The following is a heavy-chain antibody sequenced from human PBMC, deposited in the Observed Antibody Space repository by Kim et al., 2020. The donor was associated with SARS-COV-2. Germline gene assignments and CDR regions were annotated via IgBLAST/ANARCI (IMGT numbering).Heavy chain of an antibody. CDR2: IYYSGST. Sequence: SETLSLTCTVSGGSISSYYWSWIRQPPGKGLEWIGYIYYSGSTNYNPSLKSRVTISVDTSKNQFSLKLSSVTAADTAVYYCARVGGEGYCSGGSCYSDYWGQGTLVTVSS. J-gene: IGHJ4*02. CDR3: ARVGGEGYCSGGSCYSDY. D-gene: IGHD2-15*01. V-gene: IGHV4-59*13. CDR1: GGSISSYY.